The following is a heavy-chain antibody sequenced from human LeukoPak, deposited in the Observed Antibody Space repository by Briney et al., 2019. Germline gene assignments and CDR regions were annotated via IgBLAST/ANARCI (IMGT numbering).Heavy chain of an antibody. Sequence: SETLSFTCTVSGGSISSHYWSWIRQPPGKGLEWIGYIYYSGSTNYNPSLKSRVTISVDTSKNQFSLKLSSVTAADTAVYYCARDGVNYYGSGSYWVYWGQGTLVTVSS. CDR3: ARDGVNYYGSGSYWVY. V-gene: IGHV4-59*11. J-gene: IGHJ4*02. D-gene: IGHD3-10*01. CDR1: GGSISSHY. CDR2: IYYSGST.